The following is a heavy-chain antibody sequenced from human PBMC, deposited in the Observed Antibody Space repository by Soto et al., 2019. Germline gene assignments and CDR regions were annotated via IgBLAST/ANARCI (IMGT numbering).Heavy chain of an antibody. V-gene: IGHV3-15*01. J-gene: IGHJ4*02. CDR3: TTDQSPCDQRWLSKWLRLRVYGDRSRLCNY. CDR1: GFTFSNAW. CDR2: IKSKTDGGTT. Sequence: GGSLRLSCAASGFTFSNAWMSWARQAPGKGLEWVGRIKSKTDGGTTDYAAPVKGRFTISRDDSKNTLYLQMNSLKTEDTAVYYCTTDQSPCDQRWLSKWLRLRVYGDRSRLCNYWGQGTLVTVSS. D-gene: IGHD5-12*01.